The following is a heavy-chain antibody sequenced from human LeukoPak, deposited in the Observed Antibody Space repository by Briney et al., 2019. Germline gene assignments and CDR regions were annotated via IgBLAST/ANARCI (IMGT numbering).Heavy chain of an antibody. Sequence: SETLSLTCTVSGGSISSSSYYWGWIRQPPGKGLEWIGSIYHSGTTYSGSTYYNPSPKSRVTISLDTSKNQFSLKVGSMTAADTAVYYCARAGGYGLIDYWGQGTMVTVSS. V-gene: IGHV4-39*07. CDR2: IYHSGTTYSGST. CDR3: ARAGGYGLIDY. CDR1: GGSISSSSYY. D-gene: IGHD5-18*01. J-gene: IGHJ4*02.